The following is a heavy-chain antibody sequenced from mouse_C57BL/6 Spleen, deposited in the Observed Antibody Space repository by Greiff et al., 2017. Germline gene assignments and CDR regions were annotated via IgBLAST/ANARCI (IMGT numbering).Heavy chain of an antibody. Sequence: VQLQQSGAELVRPGASVTLSCKASGYTFTDYEMHWVKQTPVHGLEWIGAIDPETGGTAYNQKFKGKAILTADKSSSTAYMELRSLTSEDSAVYYCTRLLGRDYFDYWGQGTTLTVSS. D-gene: IGHD4-1*01. CDR1: GYTFTDYE. J-gene: IGHJ2*01. CDR2: IDPETGGT. V-gene: IGHV1-15*01. CDR3: TRLLGRDYFDY.